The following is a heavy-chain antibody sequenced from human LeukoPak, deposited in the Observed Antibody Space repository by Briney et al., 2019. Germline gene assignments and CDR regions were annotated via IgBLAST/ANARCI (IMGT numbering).Heavy chain of an antibody. CDR1: GVSITSSSYY. CDR3: ARTGRFGVASWFDP. D-gene: IGHD3-3*01. CDR2: IYYSGST. V-gene: IGHV4-39*01. J-gene: IGHJ5*02. Sequence: SETLSLTCTVSGVSITSSSYYWAWIRQSPGKGLEWTGSIYYSGSTYFNPSLKSRVTMSVDTSENQFSLKLTSVTAADTALYYCARTGRFGVASWFDPWGQGTLITVSS.